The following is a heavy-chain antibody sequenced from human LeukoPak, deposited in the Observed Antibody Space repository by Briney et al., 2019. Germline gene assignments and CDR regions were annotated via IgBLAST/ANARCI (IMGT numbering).Heavy chain of an antibody. CDR3: ARALVGARYFQH. V-gene: IGHV1-2*02. J-gene: IGHJ1*01. Sequence: GASVKVSCKDSGYTFTGYYMHWVRQAPGQGLEWMGWINPNSGGTNYAQKFQGRVTMTRDTSISTAYMELSRLRSDDTAVYYCARALVGARYFQHWGQGTLVTVSS. D-gene: IGHD1-26*01. CDR1: GYTFTGYY. CDR2: INPNSGGT.